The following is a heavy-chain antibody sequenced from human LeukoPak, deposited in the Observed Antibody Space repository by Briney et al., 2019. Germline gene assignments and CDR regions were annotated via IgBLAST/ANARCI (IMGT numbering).Heavy chain of an antibody. D-gene: IGHD3-10*01. Sequence: TSETLSLTCAVSGGSITSGAYAWSWIRQPPGKGLEWIGYIYRSGSTSYKPSLKSRLSITMDKSKNQFSLNLRSVTAADTAFYYCARGGGFYGSGTTHFDYWGQGTLATVSS. CDR1: GGSITSGAYA. CDR2: IYRSGST. J-gene: IGHJ4*02. V-gene: IGHV4-30-2*01. CDR3: ARGGGFYGSGTTHFDY.